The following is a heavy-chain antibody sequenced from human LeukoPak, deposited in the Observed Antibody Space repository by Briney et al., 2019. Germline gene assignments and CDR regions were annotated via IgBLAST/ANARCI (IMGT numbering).Heavy chain of an antibody. Sequence: QTGGSLRLSCAASGFTFSSCEMNWVRQAPGKGLEWVSYISSGGSTIYYADSVKGRFTISRDNAKNSLYLQMNSLRAEDTAVYYCARGGLGNFDWGQGTLVTVSS. D-gene: IGHD4-23*01. CDR1: GFTFSSCE. J-gene: IGHJ4*02. V-gene: IGHV3-48*03. CDR2: ISSGGSTI. CDR3: ARGGLGNFD.